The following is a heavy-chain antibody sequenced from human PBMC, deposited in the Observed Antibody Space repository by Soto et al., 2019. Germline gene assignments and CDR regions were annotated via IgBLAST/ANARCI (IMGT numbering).Heavy chain of an antibody. J-gene: IGHJ4*02. D-gene: IGHD6-19*01. Sequence: EVQLVESGGGLVQPGGSLRLSCAASGFTFSGYSMFWVRQAPGKGLEYVSAINTNGVNTFYAKSVKGRFTISRDKSKNTLYLQMGSLRAGDMAVYYCARGRVEDSSGWATYFDYWGQGTLVTVSS. CDR2: INTNGVNT. CDR1: GFTFSGYS. V-gene: IGHV3-64*01. CDR3: ARGRVEDSSGWATYFDY.